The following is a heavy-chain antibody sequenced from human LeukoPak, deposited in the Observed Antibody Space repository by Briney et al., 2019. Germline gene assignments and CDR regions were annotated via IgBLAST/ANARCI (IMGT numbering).Heavy chain of an antibody. Sequence: PGGSLRLSCAASGFTFSSYSMNWVRQAPGKGLEWVSSISSSSSYIYYADSVKGRFTISRDNAKNSLYLQMNSLRAEDMALYYCAKGLGSTARVSAFDIWGQGTMVTVSS. CDR2: ISSSSSYI. D-gene: IGHD2-2*01. CDR3: AKGLGSTARVSAFDI. J-gene: IGHJ3*02. CDR1: GFTFSSYS. V-gene: IGHV3-21*04.